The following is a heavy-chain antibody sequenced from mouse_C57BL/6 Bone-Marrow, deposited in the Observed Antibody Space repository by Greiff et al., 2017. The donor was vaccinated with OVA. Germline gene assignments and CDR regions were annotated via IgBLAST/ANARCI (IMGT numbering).Heavy chain of an antibody. CDR1: GYTFTSYG. CDR2: IYPRSGNT. CDR3: ARGYYCLAY. J-gene: IGHJ3*01. D-gene: IGHD1-1*01. Sequence: QVQLQQSGAELARPGASVKLSCKASGYTFTSYGISWVKQRTGQGLEWIGEIYPRSGNTYYNEKFKGKATLTADKSSSTAYMELRSLTSEDSAVYFCARGYYCLAYWGQGTLVTVSA. V-gene: IGHV1-81*01.